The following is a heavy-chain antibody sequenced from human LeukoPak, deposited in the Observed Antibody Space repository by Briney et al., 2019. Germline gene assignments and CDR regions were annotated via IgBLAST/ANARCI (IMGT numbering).Heavy chain of an antibody. CDR1: GFTFSSYV. CDR2: ISDTGRSI. CDR3: AKDRHGYYYDSSGYYPFDY. Sequence: GGSLRLSCAASGFTFSSYVITWVRQAPGKGLEWVSAISDTGRSIYYADSVKGRFTISRDNSQYTVYLQMNSLRAEDTAVYYCAKDRHGYYYDSSGYYPFDYWGQGTLVTVSS. J-gene: IGHJ4*02. D-gene: IGHD3-22*01. V-gene: IGHV3-23*01.